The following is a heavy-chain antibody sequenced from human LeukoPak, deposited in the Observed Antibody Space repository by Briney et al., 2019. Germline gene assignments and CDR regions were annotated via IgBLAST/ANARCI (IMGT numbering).Heavy chain of an antibody. J-gene: IGHJ4*02. Sequence: GGSLRLSCAASGFSFSSHAMNWVRKAPGKGLEWVSGISGSGYSTSYEDSVKGRFTISRDNSKNTLYLQMNSLRAEDTAVYYCAKGRDNYDFPLDYWGQGTLVTVSS. CDR3: AKGRDNYDFPLDY. CDR1: GFSFSSHA. CDR2: ISGSGYST. V-gene: IGHV3-23*01. D-gene: IGHD3-22*01.